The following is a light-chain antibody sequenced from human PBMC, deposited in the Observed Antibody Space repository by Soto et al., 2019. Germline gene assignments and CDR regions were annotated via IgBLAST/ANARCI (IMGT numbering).Light chain of an antibody. J-gene: IGKJ5*01. CDR2: HAS. CDR1: QSVGSN. Sequence: EIVLTQSPRTLPVSPGERVTLSCRASQSVGSNLAWYQQKPGQAPRLLMYHASNRATGVPARFSGSVSGTEFSLTISSLQSEDFAVYYCQQGANWSPFTFGQGTRLEIK. V-gene: IGKV3-15*01. CDR3: QQGANWSPFT.